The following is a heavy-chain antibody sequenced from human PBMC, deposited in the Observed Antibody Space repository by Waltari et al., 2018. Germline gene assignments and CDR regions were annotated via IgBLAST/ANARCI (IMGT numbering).Heavy chain of an antibody. Sequence: EVQLLEAGGGLVQPGGSLRLSCAASGFTFSSYAMSWVRQAPGKGLEWVSAISGSGGSNYYADSVKGRFTISRDNSKNTLYLQMNSLRAEDTAVYYCAKEKGISNSGYGLDYWGQGTLVTVSS. V-gene: IGHV3-23*01. CDR3: AKEKGISNSGYGLDY. CDR1: GFTFSSYA. CDR2: ISGSGGSN. D-gene: IGHD5-12*01. J-gene: IGHJ4*02.